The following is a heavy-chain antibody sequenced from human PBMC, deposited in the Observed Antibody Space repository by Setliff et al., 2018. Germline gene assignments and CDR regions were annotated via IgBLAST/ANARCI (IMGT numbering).Heavy chain of an antibody. Sequence: GGSLRLSCAASGFSISDHYMDWVRQAPGKGLEWVGRTKNKANAGYMEYAASVKDRFIISRDDSKNSLYLQMYSLKSDDTAVYYCVRAVVIRGSKPLDSWGQGTQVTVS. J-gene: IGHJ4*02. CDR3: VRAVVIRGSKPLDS. D-gene: IGHD3-10*01. V-gene: IGHV3-72*01. CDR2: TKNKANAGYM. CDR1: GFSISDHY.